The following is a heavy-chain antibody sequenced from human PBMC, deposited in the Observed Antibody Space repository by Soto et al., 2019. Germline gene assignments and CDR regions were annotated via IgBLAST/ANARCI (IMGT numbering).Heavy chain of an antibody. Sequence: SVQVSCTSSGGTFGNYAISWVRQAPGQGLEWMGRIIPIFKTANYAQKFQGRITITADRSPRTDTAYMELSSLRSEDTALYYWARVAIPGIYGEDLWGKGNTVTVYS. CDR2: IIPIFKTA. V-gene: IGHV1-69*06. J-gene: IGHJ6*03. D-gene: IGHD2-2*01. CDR1: GGTFGNYA. CDR3: ARVAIPGIYGEDL.